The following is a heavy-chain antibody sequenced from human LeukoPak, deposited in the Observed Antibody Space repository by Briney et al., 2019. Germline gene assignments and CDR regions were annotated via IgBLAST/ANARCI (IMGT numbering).Heavy chain of an antibody. CDR1: GDSISSYY. J-gene: IGHJ5*02. V-gene: IGHV4-59*01. Sequence: PSETLSLTCTVSGDSISSYYGSCIRQPREKGLEWFGYIYYSGSTNYNPSLKSRVHIPEDKSKNQFSLTLRPVTAAGTAVYYSGSTNYNPSLKSRVTISVDTSKNQFSLKLSSVTAADTAVYYCARGEDDILTGLSTSWFDPWGQGTLVTVSS. CDR3: GSTNYNPSLKSRVTISVDTSKNQFSLKLSSVTAADTAVYYCARGEDDILTGLSTSWFDP. CDR2: IYYSGST. D-gene: IGHD3-10*01.